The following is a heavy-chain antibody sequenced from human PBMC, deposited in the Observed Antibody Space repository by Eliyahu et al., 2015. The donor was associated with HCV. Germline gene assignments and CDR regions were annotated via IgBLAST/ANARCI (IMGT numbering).Heavy chain of an antibody. V-gene: IGHV5-51*03. CDR1: GYSFTSYW. CDR3: ARPTYNYDYIWGPDAFDI. D-gene: IGHD3-16*01. Sequence: EVQLVQSGAEVKKPGESLKISCKGSGYSFTSYWSGWVRQMPGKGLEWMGIIYPGDSDTRYSPSFQGQVTISADKSISTAYLQWSSLKASDTAMYYCARPTYNYDYIWGPDAFDIWGQGTMVTVSS. CDR2: IYPGDSDT. J-gene: IGHJ3*02.